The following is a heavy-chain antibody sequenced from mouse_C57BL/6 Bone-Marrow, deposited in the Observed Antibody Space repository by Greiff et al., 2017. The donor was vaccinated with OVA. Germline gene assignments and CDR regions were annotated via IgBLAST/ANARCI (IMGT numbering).Heavy chain of an antibody. CDR3: ARCLLWSRDAMDY. CDR1: GYTFTSYW. J-gene: IGHJ4*01. Sequence: VQLQQSGAELVRPGTSVKLSCKASGYTFTSYWMHWVKQRPGQGLEWIGVIDPSDSYTNYNQKFKGKATLTVDTSSSTAYMQLSSLTSEDSAVYYCARCLLWSRDAMDYWGQGTSVTVSS. V-gene: IGHV1-59*01. CDR2: IDPSDSYT. D-gene: IGHD2-10*01.